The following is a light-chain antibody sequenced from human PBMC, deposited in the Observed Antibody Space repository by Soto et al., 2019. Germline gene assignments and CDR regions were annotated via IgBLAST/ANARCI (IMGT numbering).Light chain of an antibody. CDR1: QSVDTF. CDR3: QVRPEWPPFMYS. CDR2: DTS. V-gene: IGKV3-11*01. Sequence: EIVLTQSPATLSLSPGERATLSCRASQSVDTFLAWYQQKPGRTPRLLIYDTSNRATGIPPRFSGSGSGTYFTLTISRLDPADFAVYYCQVRPEWPPFMYSFGQGTKLEVK. J-gene: IGKJ2*01.